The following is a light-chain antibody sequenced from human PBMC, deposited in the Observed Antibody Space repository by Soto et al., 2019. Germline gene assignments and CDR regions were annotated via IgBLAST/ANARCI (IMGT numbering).Light chain of an antibody. V-gene: IGKV1-5*03. CDR1: QTISSW. Sequence: DIQMSQSASTLSGSVGDRVTITCRASQTISSWLAWFQQKPGKAPKLLIYKASTVKSGVPARFSVSGSGTEFTLTISSLQPDDFATYYCQHYNSYSEAFGQGTKV. CDR3: QHYNSYSEA. J-gene: IGKJ1*01. CDR2: KAS.